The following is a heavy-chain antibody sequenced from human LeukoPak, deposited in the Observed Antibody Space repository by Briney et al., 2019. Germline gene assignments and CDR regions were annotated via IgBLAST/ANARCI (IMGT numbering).Heavy chain of an antibody. CDR3: ARGAPLKLRSTSCEYFQH. J-gene: IGHJ1*01. D-gene: IGHD2-2*01. Sequence: SVKVSCKASGGTFSSYAISWVRQAPGQGLEWMGGIIPIFGTANYAQKFQGRVTITADESTSTAYMELSSLRSEDTAVYYCARGAPLKLRSTSCEYFQHWGQGILVTVSS. V-gene: IGHV1-69*13. CDR2: IIPIFGTA. CDR1: GGTFSSYA.